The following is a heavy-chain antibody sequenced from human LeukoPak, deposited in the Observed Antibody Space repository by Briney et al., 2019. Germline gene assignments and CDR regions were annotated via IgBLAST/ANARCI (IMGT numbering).Heavy chain of an antibody. CDR1: GFTFSAYT. J-gene: IGHJ6*02. Sequence: PGGSLRLSCAASGFTFSAYTMHWVRQVPGKGLVWISRINSDGSSTAYADSVKGRFTISRDNAKNTLYLQMNSLRVEDTAMYYCTRDRYYGMDVWGQGTTVTVSS. CDR3: TRDRYYGMDV. CDR2: INSDGSST. V-gene: IGHV3-74*01.